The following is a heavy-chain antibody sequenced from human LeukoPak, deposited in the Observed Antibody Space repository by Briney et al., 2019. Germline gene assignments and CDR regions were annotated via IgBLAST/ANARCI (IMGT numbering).Heavy chain of an antibody. CDR1: GGSISSYY. CDR3: ARHTTMVRGTKGFDP. V-gene: IGHV4-59*08. CDR2: IYYSGST. Sequence: PSETLSLTCTVSGGSISSYYWSWIRQPPGKGLEWIGYIYYSGSTNYNPSLKSRVTISVDTSKNQFSLKLSSVTAADTAVYYCARHTTMVRGTKGFDPWGQGTLVTVSS. D-gene: IGHD3-10*01. J-gene: IGHJ5*02.